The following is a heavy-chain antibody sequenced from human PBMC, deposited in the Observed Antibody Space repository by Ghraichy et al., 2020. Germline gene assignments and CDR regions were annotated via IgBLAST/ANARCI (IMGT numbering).Heavy chain of an antibody. D-gene: IGHD1-26*01. V-gene: IGHV3-23*01. CDR3: AKPQWERVA. CDR1: GFTFTTYT. Sequence: GGSLRLSCAASGFTFTTYTMSWVRQAPGKGLEWVSSISASGDSTFYADSVKGRFTISRDTSKSTLFLQMNSLRAEDTAVCSCAKPQWERVAWGQGTPVTGSS. CDR2: ISASGDST. J-gene: IGHJ5*02.